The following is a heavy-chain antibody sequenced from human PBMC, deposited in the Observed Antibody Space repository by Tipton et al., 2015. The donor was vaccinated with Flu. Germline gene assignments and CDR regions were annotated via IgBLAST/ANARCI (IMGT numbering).Heavy chain of an antibody. D-gene: IGHD2-2*01. V-gene: IGHV1-18*04. Sequence: QSGAEVKKPGASVKVSCKASGYTFTSYGISWVRQAPGQGLEWMGWISAYNGNTNYAQKLQGRVTMTTDTSTSTAYMELRSLRSDDTAVYYCARDDIVAVPAATNDAFDIWGQGTMVTVSS. CDR1: GYTFTSYG. CDR2: ISAYNGNT. CDR3: ARDDIVAVPAATNDAFDI. J-gene: IGHJ3*02.